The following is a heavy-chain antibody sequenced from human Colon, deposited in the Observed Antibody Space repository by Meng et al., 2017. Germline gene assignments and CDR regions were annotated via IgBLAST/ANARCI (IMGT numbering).Heavy chain of an antibody. CDR3: ARDRSMTTVTTYPFDY. CDR1: GGSISSSSYY. V-gene: IGHV4-39*07. J-gene: IGHJ4*02. D-gene: IGHD4-17*01. CDR2: IYYSGST. Sequence: GSLRLPCTVSGGSISSSSYYWGWIRQPPGKGLEWIGSIYYSGSTYYNPSLKSRVTISVDTSKNQFSLKLSSVTAADTAVYYCARDRSMTTVTTYPFDYWGQGTLVTVSS.